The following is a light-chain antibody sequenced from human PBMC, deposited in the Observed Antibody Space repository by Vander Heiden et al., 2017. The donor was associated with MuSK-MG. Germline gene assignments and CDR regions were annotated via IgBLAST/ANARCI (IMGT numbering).Light chain of an antibody. J-gene: IGLJ1*01. CDR2: DVS. CDR3: SSYTSSSTLGV. Sequence: ALTQTASVSGSPGQSLTLSCTGTSSDVGGYNYVSWYQQHPGKAPKLMIYDVSNRPSGVSNRFSGSKSGNTAPLTISGLQAEDEADYYCSSYTSSSTLGVFGTGTKVTVL. CDR1: SSDVGGYNY. V-gene: IGLV2-14*03.